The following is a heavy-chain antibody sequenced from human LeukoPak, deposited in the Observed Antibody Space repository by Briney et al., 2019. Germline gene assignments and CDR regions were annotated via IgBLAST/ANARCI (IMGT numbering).Heavy chain of an antibody. CDR3: ARGPYYYDSSGYYYYFDY. Sequence: SETLSLTCTVSSGSVSTSSYYWGWLRQPPGKGLEWIGYIYYSGSTNYNPSLKSRVTISVDTSKNQFSLKLSSVTAADTAVYYCARGPYYYDSSGYYYYFDYWGQGTLVTVSS. CDR2: IYYSGST. J-gene: IGHJ4*02. CDR1: SGSVSTSSYY. V-gene: IGHV4-61*01. D-gene: IGHD3-22*01.